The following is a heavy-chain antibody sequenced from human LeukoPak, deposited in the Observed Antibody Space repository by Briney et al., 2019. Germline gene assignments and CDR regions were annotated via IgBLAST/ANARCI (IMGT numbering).Heavy chain of an antibody. CDR3: ARGRGGYCSSTSCYRGPYSDY. CDR1: DEPSSGYY. CDR2: INRNGNT. V-gene: IGHV4-34*01. D-gene: IGHD2-2*02. Sequence: SETLSLTCAISDEPSSGYYWGWIRQPPGKGLELIGEINRNGNTDYNPSLKSRVSMSIDTSKNQFFLKLISVTAADTAVYYCARGRGGYCSSTSCYRGPYSDYWGQGTLVTVSS. J-gene: IGHJ4*02.